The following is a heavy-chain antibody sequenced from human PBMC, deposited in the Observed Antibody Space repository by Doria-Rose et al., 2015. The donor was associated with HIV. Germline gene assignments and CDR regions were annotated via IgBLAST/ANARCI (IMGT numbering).Heavy chain of an antibody. CDR3: ARIKSSRWYHKYYFDF. CDR2: IFSDDER. J-gene: IGHJ4*02. Sequence: ESGPVLVKPTETLTLTCTVSGVSLSSFGMGVSWIRQPPGKALEWLANIFSDDERSYKASLKSRVTIARRTSKSQVVLTMTDMDPVDTATYYCARIKSSRWYHKYYFDFWGQGTLVIVSA. CDR1: GVSLSSFGMG. D-gene: IGHD6-13*01. V-gene: IGHV2-26*01.